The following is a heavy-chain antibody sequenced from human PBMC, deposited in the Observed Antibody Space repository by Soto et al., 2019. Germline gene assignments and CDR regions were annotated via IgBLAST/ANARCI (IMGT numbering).Heavy chain of an antibody. CDR3: AREPRLEDCYPTIFYTEAWFDP. CDR1: GYTFANYY. J-gene: IGHJ5*02. CDR2: INPSGGSA. V-gene: IGHV1-46*03. Sequence: QVQLVQSGAEVTKPGASVKVSCNDSGYTFANYYINWGRQAPGPGLEWMGVINPSGGSARYTQKCLGRLTTPRVTTSGTGYIERRRRRSEDTAMYYLAREPRLEDCYPTIFYTEAWFDPWGQGTLVTVSS. D-gene: IGHD2-2*02.